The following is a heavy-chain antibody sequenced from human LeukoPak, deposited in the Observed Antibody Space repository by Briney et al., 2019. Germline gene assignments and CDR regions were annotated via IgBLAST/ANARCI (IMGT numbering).Heavy chain of an antibody. J-gene: IGHJ5*02. CDR2: ISSSGSTI. CDR1: GFTFSSYE. Sequence: GGSLRLSCAASGFTFSSYEMNWVRQAPGKGLEWVSYISSSGSTIYYADSVKGRFTISRDNAKNSLYLQMNSLRAEDTALYYCVKDITDYDIPWGQGTLVTVSS. D-gene: IGHD3-16*01. CDR3: VKDITDYDIP. V-gene: IGHV3-48*03.